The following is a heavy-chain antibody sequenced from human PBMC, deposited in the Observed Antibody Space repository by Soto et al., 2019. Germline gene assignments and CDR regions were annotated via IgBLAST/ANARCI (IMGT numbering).Heavy chain of an antibody. CDR3: AKVFQWGKTSAVAGIKGYFQH. D-gene: IGHD6-19*01. CDR2: ISGSGGST. Sequence: GGSLRLSCAASGFTFSSYAMSWVRQAPGKGLEWVSAISGSGGSTYYADSVKGRFTISRDNSKNTPYLQMNSLRAEDTAVYYCAKVFQWGKTSAVAGIKGYFQHWGQGTLVTVSS. V-gene: IGHV3-23*01. CDR1: GFTFSSYA. J-gene: IGHJ1*01.